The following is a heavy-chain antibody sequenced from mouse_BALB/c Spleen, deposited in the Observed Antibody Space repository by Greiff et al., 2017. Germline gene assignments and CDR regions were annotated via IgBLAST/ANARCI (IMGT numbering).Heavy chain of an antibody. Sequence: EVQLQQSGTVLARPGASVKMSCKASGYSFTSYWMHWVKQRPGQGLEWIGAIYPGNSDTSYNQKFKGKAKLTAVTSASTAYMELSSLTNEDSAVYYCTRRGYYPFYAMDYWGQGTSVTVSS. CDR2: IYPGNSDT. V-gene: IGHV1-5*01. CDR3: TRRGYYPFYAMDY. J-gene: IGHJ4*01. D-gene: IGHD2-12*01. CDR1: GYSFTSYW.